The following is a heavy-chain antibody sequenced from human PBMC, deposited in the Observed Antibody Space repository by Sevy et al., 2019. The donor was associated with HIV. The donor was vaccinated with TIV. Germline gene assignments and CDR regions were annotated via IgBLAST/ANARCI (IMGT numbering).Heavy chain of an antibody. CDR1: GFTFSSYT. V-gene: IGHV3-21*01. Sequence: GGSLRLSCAAAGFTFSSYTMNWVRQAPGKGLEWVASISFSSNYIYYTDSLKGRFTISRDNAKNSLYLQMNSLRAEDTAVYYCTRNGGAFDNGFDPWGQGTWSPSPQ. CDR2: ISFSSNYI. CDR3: TRNGGAFDNGFDP. J-gene: IGHJ5*02. D-gene: IGHD2-8*01.